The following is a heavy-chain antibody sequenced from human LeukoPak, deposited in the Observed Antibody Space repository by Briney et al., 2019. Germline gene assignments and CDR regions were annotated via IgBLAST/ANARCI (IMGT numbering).Heavy chain of an antibody. CDR3: ARGSSYYDFWSGYENYYFDY. CDR2: IYSGGST. V-gene: IGHV3-53*01. Sequence: EGSLRLSCAASGFTVSSNYMSWVRQAPGKGLEWVSVIYSGGSTYYADSVKGRFTISRDNSKNTLYLQMNSLRAEDTAVYYCARGSSYYDFWSGYENYYFDYWGQGTLVTVSS. D-gene: IGHD3-3*01. J-gene: IGHJ4*02. CDR1: GFTVSSNY.